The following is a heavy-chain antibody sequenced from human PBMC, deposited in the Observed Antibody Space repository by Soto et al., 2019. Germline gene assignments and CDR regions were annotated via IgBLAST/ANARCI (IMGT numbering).Heavy chain of an antibody. CDR2: ISIGSGSI. V-gene: IGHV3-48*02. D-gene: IGHD3-22*01. CDR3: VRDDRWAFDF. J-gene: IGHJ3*01. CDR1: GFTFSNYA. Sequence: EVHLVESGGGLVQPGGSLRVSCAASGFTFSNYAMNWVRQAPGKGLEWVSYISIGSGSIFYADSVKGRFTISRDDAKNPLYLQMNTLRDEDTAVYYCVRDDRWAFDFWGQGTMVTVSS.